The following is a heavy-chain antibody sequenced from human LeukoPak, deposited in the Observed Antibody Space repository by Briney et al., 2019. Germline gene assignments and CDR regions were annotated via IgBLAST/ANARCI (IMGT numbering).Heavy chain of an antibody. CDR1: GGSFSGYY. CDR2: INHSGST. Sequence: PSETLSLTCAVYGGSFSGYYWSWIRQPPGKGLEWIGEINHSGSTNYNPSLKSRVTISVDTSKNQFSLKLSSVTAADTAVYYCARGLRGSLRWFDPWGQGTLVTVSS. CDR3: ARGLRGSLRWFDP. V-gene: IGHV4-34*01. D-gene: IGHD1-26*01. J-gene: IGHJ5*02.